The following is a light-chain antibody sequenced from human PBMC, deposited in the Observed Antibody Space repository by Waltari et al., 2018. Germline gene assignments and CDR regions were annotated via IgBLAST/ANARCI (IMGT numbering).Light chain of an antibody. CDR3: SSYTSSSPWV. CDR2: EVS. J-gene: IGLJ3*02. CDR1: SSDVCSNNY. V-gene: IGLV2-14*01. Sequence: QSALTQTASVPGSPGQSITISYPVTSSDVCSNNYVSCDPQHPGKAPTLMIYEVSNRPSGVSNRFAGSKSGNTASLTISGLQAEDEADYYCSSYTSSSPWVFGGGTKLTVL.